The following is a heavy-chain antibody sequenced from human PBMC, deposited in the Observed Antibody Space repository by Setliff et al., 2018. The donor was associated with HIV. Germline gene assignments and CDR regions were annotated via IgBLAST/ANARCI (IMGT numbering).Heavy chain of an antibody. CDR3: ARVSSTYWYSIFRNYYYHMDV. CDR2: INHRGST. CDR1: GGSFSDYY. Sequence: SETLSLTCAVYGGSFSDYYWTWIRQSPGKGLEWIGEINHRGSTNYNPSLKSRVTISLDTSKNQFSLKLTSVTAADTAVYYCARVSSTYWYSIFRNYYYHMDVWGKGTTVTVSS. D-gene: IGHD2-8*02. V-gene: IGHV4-34*01. J-gene: IGHJ6*03.